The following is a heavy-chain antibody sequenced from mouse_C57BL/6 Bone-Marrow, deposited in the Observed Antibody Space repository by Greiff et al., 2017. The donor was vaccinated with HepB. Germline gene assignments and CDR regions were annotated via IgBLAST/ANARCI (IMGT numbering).Heavy chain of an antibody. J-gene: IGHJ3*01. CDR3: ARGGRGFAY. V-gene: IGHV5-4*03. Sequence: EVKLQESGGGLVKPGGSLKLSCAASGFTFSSYAMSWVRQTPEKRLEWVATISDGGSYTYYPDNVKGRFTISRDNAKNNLYLQMSHLKSEDTAMYYCARGGRGFAYWGQGTLVTVSA. CDR1: GFTFSSYA. CDR2: ISDGGSYT.